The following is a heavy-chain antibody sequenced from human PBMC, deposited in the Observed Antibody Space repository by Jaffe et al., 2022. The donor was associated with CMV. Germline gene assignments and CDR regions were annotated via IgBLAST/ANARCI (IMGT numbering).Heavy chain of an antibody. CDR1: GFTFSSYE. J-gene: IGHJ6*03. V-gene: IGHV3-48*03. CDR2: ISSSGSTI. CDR3: ARIWFGGGYYMDV. D-gene: IGHD3-10*01. Sequence: EVQLVESGGGLVQPGGSLRLSCAASGFTFSSYEMNWVRQAPGKGLEWVSYISSSGSTIYYADSVKGRFTISRDNAKNSLYLQMNSLRAEDTAVYYCARIWFGGGYYMDVWGKGTTVTVSS.